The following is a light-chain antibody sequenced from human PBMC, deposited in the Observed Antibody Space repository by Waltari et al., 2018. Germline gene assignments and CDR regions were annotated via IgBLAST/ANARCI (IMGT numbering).Light chain of an antibody. Sequence: SYVLTQPPSVSVAPGKTAWITCGGNNIGSKGVNWYQQKPGQAPVLVVYDDSERPSGIPGRFSGSNSGNTATLTISRVEAGDEADYYCQVWDTSSDHVIFGGGTKLTVL. CDR2: DDS. J-gene: IGLJ2*01. CDR1: NIGSKG. V-gene: IGLV3-21*03. CDR3: QVWDTSSDHVI.